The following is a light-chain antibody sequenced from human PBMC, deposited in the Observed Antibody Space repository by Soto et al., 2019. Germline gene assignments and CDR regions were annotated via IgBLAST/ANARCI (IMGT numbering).Light chain of an antibody. CDR1: QSVSSGY. Sequence: EIVLTQSPGTLSLSPGERATLSCRVSQSVSSGYLAWYQQKPGQAPRLLIYAASSRATGIPDRFSGSWSGTDFTLTISRLEPEDFAVYYCQQYGSSHPRYTLGQGTKVDXK. CDR3: QQYGSSHPRYT. J-gene: IGKJ2*01. V-gene: IGKV3-20*01. CDR2: AAS.